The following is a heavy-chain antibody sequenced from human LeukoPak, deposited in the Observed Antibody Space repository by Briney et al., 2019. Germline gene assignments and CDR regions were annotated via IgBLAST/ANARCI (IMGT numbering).Heavy chain of an antibody. CDR3: ARDRYGGLNWFDP. CDR2: MYISGST. CDR1: GGSISSYY. D-gene: IGHD4-23*01. J-gene: IGHJ5*02. V-gene: IGHV4-4*07. Sequence: LSETLSLTCTVSGGSISSYYWSWIRQPAGKGLEWIGRMYISGSTNYNPSLKSRVTMSIDTSKNQFSLKLSSVTAADTAVYYCARDRYGGLNWFDPWGQGTLLTVSS.